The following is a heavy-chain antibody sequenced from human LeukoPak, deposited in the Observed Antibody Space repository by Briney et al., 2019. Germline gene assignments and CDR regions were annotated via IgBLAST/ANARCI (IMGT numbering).Heavy chain of an antibody. D-gene: IGHD3-16*01. V-gene: IGHV3-30-3*01. J-gene: IGHJ4*02. CDR3: ARDLLGGGLDY. Sequence: GGSLRLSCAASGVTFSTYAMYWVRQAPGKGLEWVAIVSYDGSIEYYADSVKGRFTISRDNSKNTLYLQMNSLRAEDTAVYYCARDLLGGGLDYWGQGTLVTVSS. CDR2: VSYDGSIE. CDR1: GVTFSTYA.